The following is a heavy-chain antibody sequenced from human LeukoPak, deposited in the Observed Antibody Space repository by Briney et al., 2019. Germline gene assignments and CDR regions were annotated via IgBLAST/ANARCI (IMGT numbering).Heavy chain of an antibody. V-gene: IGHV4-31*03. D-gene: IGHD3-16*01. J-gene: IGHJ6*02. CDR1: GGSVSSGSYY. CDR3: ARVGYDYVWGYYYYGMDV. Sequence: SETLSLTCTVSGGSVSSGSYYWSWIRQHPGKGLEWIGYIYYSGSTYYNPSLKSRVTISVDTSKNQFSLKLSSVTAADTAVYYCARVGYDYVWGYYYYGMDVWGQGTTVTVSS. CDR2: IYYSGST.